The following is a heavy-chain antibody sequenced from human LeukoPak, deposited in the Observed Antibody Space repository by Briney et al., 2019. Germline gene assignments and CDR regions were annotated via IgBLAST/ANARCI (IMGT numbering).Heavy chain of an antibody. CDR3: ARDLSPVVRASPMGY. V-gene: IGHV3-30*03. Sequence: PGTSLRLSCAASGFTFTNYGMHWVRQAPGKGLEWVALITYDGYYKYYSDSVKGRFTLSSDTSKNTLYLQMNSLRAEDTAVYYCARDLSPVVRASPMGYWGQGTPVTVSS. CDR2: ITYDGYYK. J-gene: IGHJ4*02. D-gene: IGHD3-10*01. CDR1: GFTFTNYG.